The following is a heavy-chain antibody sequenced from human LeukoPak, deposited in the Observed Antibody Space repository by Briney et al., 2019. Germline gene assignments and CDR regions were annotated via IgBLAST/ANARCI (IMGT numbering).Heavy chain of an antibody. CDR3: AREKVSGGYFDL. D-gene: IGHD1-14*01. V-gene: IGHV4-59*12. CDR2: IYHSGST. CDR1: GGSINNYY. J-gene: IGHJ2*01. Sequence: PSETLSLTCSVSGGSINNYYWSWIRQPPGKGLEWIGYIYHSGSTYYNPSLKSRVTISVDRSKNQFSLKLSSVTAADTAVYYCAREKVSGGYFDLWGRGTLVTVSS.